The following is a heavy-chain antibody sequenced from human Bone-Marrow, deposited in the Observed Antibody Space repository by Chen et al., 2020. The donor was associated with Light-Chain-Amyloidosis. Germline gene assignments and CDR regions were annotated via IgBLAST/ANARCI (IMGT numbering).Heavy chain of an antibody. D-gene: IGHD3-10*01. Sequence: EVQLVESGGGLVQPGRSLRLSCAASGFTFDDYAMHWVRQAPGKGLEWVSGISWNSGSIGYADSVKGRFTISRDNAKNSLYLQMNSLRAEDTALYYCAKDFYGSGSYYNVGYYYYGMDVWGQGTTVTVSS. CDR3: AKDFYGSGSYYNVGYYYYGMDV. V-gene: IGHV3-9*01. CDR1: GFTFDDYA. J-gene: IGHJ6*02. CDR2: ISWNSGSI.